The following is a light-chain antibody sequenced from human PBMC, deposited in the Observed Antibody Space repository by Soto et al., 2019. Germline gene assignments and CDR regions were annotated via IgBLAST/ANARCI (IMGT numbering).Light chain of an antibody. CDR3: QQYNGWPQVA. V-gene: IGKV3-15*01. CDR2: GAS. J-gene: IGKJ3*01. Sequence: EIVMTQSPATLSASPGEWATLSCRASQSVLNGLAWYQQKPGRAPRLLIYGASTRAAGVPARFSGSGSGTEFTLVISGLQSEDFAVYYCQQYNGWPQVAFGPGTKVDLK. CDR1: QSVLNG.